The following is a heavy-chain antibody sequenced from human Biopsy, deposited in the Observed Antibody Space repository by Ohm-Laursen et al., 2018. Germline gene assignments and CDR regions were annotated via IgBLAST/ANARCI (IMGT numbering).Heavy chain of an antibody. J-gene: IGHJ5*02. Sequence: ASVKVSCKVSGYSFTKYYINWVRQAPGQGLEWMGIINPTGGTTSYAEKFQGRVTLTRDTSISTAYMELSRLTSDDTAVYYCARERDPWGQGTLVTVSS. CDR1: GYSFTKYY. V-gene: IGHV1-46*01. CDR2: INPTGGTT. CDR3: ARERDP.